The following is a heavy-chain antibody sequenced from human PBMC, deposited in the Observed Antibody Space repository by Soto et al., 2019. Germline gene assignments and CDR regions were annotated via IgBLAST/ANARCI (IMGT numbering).Heavy chain of an antibody. CDR1: GFTFSSSW. CDR2: INEDGSAK. J-gene: IGHJ4*02. CDR3: AGALEVY. V-gene: IGHV3-7*05. Sequence: EVQLVESGGGLVQPGGSLRLSCAASGFTFSSSWMTWVRQAPGRGLEWVANINEDGSAKYYVDSVKGRFTISRDNAKNSLSLQMNSLRVEDTAIFYCAGALEVYWGQGTLVTVSS.